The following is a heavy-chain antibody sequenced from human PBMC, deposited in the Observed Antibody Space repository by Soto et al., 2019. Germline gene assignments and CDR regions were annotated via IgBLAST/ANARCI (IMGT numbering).Heavy chain of an antibody. CDR3: ARSDFWSGSF. CDR2: INPHNGNT. CDR1: GYTFTSYS. Sequence: QLVQSGAEVKKPGASVKVSCKASGYTFTSYSINWVRQAPGQGLEWMGWINPHNGNTNYAQNLQGRVTMTTDTSTSTAYMELRTSRSDDTAVYYCARSDFWSGSFWGQGTLVTVSS. V-gene: IGHV1-18*04. J-gene: IGHJ4*02. D-gene: IGHD3-3*01.